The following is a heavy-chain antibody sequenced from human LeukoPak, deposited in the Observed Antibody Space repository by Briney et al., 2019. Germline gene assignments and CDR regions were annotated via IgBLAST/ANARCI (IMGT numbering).Heavy chain of an antibody. CDR3: ARIRGAVGGSTNWFDP. CDR2: IYYSGST. D-gene: IGHD6-19*01. Sequence: SETLSLTCTVSGGSISSYYWSWIRQPPGKGLEWIGYIYYSGSTNYNPSLKSRVTISVDTSKNQFSLKLSSVTAADTAVYYCARIRGAVGGSTNWFDPWGQGTLVTVSS. J-gene: IGHJ5*02. CDR1: GGSISSYY. V-gene: IGHV4-59*01.